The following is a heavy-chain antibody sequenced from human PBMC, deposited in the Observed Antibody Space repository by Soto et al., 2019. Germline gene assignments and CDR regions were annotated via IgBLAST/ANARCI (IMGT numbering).Heavy chain of an antibody. Sequence: QVQLEQSGAEVKKPGASVKVSCKASGYTFTGYYIHWVRQAPGQGLEWMGWINTYTGSTNYAQKFXXWXXLTRDTSISTAYMEMNRLTSDDTAVYYCAREEQLGYYGMDVWGQGTTVTVSS. J-gene: IGHJ6*02. D-gene: IGHD1-1*01. CDR1: GYTFTGYY. CDR3: AREEQLGYYGMDV. V-gene: IGHV1-2*04. CDR2: INTYTGST.